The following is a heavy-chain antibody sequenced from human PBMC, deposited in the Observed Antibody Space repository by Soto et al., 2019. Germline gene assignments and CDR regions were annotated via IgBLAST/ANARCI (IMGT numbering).Heavy chain of an antibody. V-gene: IGHV1-69*04. CDR3: ARDRQGDPENYNWFDP. J-gene: IGHJ5*02. D-gene: IGHD6-6*01. Sequence: SVKVSCKASGGTFSSYTISWVRQAPGQGLEWMGRIIPILGIANYAQKFQGRVTITADKSTSTAYMELSSLRSEDTAVYYCARDRQGDPENYNWFDPWGQGTLVTVSS. CDR1: GGTFSSYT. CDR2: IIPILGIA.